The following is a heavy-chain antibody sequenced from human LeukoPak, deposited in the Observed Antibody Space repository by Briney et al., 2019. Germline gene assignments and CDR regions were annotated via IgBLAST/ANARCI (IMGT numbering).Heavy chain of an antibody. Sequence: GGSLRLSCAASGFTFSNYWMHWVRQAPGKGLEWLSYISTSGSTIYYADSVKGRFTISRDNTKNSLYLQMNSLRAEDTAVYYCAKDGAGDFDFWGQGTLVTVSS. J-gene: IGHJ4*02. CDR3: AKDGAGDFDF. V-gene: IGHV3-48*04. CDR2: ISTSGSTI. D-gene: IGHD4/OR15-4a*01. CDR1: GFTFSNYW.